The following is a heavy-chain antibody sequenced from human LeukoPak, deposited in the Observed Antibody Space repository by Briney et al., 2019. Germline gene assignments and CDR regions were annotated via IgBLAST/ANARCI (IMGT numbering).Heavy chain of an antibody. CDR3: ARELIKAGYNYYYYYMDV. V-gene: IGHV4-61*02. CDR1: GGSISSGSYY. D-gene: IGHD5-24*01. CDR2: IYTSGST. J-gene: IGHJ6*03. Sequence: SETLSLTSTVSGGSISSGSYYWSWIRQPAGKGLEWIGRIYTSGSTKYNPSLNSRVTISLDTSNNQFSLKLSSVTAADTAMYYCARELIKAGYNYYYYYMDVWGKGTTVTVSS.